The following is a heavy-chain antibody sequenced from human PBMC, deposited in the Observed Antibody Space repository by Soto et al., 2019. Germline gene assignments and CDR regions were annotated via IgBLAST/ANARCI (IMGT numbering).Heavy chain of an antibody. J-gene: IGHJ5*02. CDR3: ARGRYCGSPICYPRRGFDP. Sequence: SETLSLTCTVSGGSISSGGYYWSWIRQHPGKGLEWIGYIYYSGSTYYNPSLKSRVTISVDTSKNHFPLKLSSVTAADTAVYYCARGRYCGSPICYPRRGFDPWGQGPLATVS. CDR1: GGSISSGGYY. D-gene: IGHD2-2*01. V-gene: IGHV4-31*03. CDR2: IYYSGST.